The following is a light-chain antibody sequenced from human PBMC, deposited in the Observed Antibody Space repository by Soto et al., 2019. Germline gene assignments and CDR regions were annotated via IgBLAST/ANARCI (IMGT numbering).Light chain of an antibody. CDR1: QSVNSN. CDR3: QQYDNWPT. Sequence: EIVMTQSPVTLSVSPGERATLSCRASQSVNSNLAWYQQKPGQAPRFIFYGASTRATGLPARFSGSGYATAFTLTIISLQSEDFAVYYSQQYDNWPTFGRGTRLEIK. J-gene: IGKJ5*01. V-gene: IGKV3-15*01. CDR2: GAS.